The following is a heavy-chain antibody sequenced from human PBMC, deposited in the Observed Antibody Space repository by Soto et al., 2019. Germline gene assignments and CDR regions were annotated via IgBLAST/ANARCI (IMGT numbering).Heavy chain of an antibody. CDR1: GFTFSSYA. J-gene: IGHJ4*02. CDR3: ARGRLGLNIAVAGSFDY. Sequence: LRLSCAASGFTFSSYAMHWVRQAPGKGLEWVAVISYDGSNKYYADSVKGRFTISRDNSKNTLYLQMNSLRAEDTAVYYCARGRLGLNIAVAGSFDYWGPGTLVTVSS. CDR2: ISYDGSNK. D-gene: IGHD6-19*01. V-gene: IGHV3-30-3*01.